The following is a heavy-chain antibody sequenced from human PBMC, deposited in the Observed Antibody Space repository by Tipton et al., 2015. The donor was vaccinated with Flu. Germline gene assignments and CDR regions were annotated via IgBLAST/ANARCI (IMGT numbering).Heavy chain of an antibody. CDR3: ARSTYYYGSGSSDY. Sequence: GLVKPSETLSLTCGVSGASISRGYYWGWIRQPPGKGLEWIGCISHSGRTYYNPSLKSRVTISLDTAKNQFSQRLTSVTAADTAVYYCARSTYYYGSGSSDYWGQGTLVTVSS. CDR2: ISHSGRT. V-gene: IGHV4-38-2*01. CDR1: GASISRGYY. D-gene: IGHD3-10*01. J-gene: IGHJ4*02.